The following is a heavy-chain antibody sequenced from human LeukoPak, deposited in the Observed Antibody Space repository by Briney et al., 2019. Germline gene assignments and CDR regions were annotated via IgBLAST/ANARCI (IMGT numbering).Heavy chain of an antibody. CDR2: ISGGGSTNT. V-gene: IGHV3-23*01. CDR1: GFTFSTYG. CDR3: AKEPKF. J-gene: IGHJ4*02. Sequence: PGGTLRLSCAASGFTFSTYGMSWVRQAPGKGLEWVSTISGGGSTNTFYADSVKGRFTISRDNSKNTLYLQMNSLRAEDTAVYYCAKEPKFWGQGTLVTVSS.